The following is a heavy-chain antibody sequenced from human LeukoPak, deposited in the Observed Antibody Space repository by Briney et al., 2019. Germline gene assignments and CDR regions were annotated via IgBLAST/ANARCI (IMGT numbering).Heavy chain of an antibody. D-gene: IGHD2-2*01. CDR1: GYSFTSYW. V-gene: IGHV5-51*01. CDR3: ARRYCSSSSCFGGDAFDI. CDR2: IYPGDSDT. Sequence: GESLQISCKGSGYSFTSYWIGWVRQMPGKGLEWMGIIYPGDSDTIYSPSFQGQVTISADKSISTAYLQWSSLKASDTAMYYCARRYCSSSSCFGGDAFDIWGQGTMVTVSS. J-gene: IGHJ3*02.